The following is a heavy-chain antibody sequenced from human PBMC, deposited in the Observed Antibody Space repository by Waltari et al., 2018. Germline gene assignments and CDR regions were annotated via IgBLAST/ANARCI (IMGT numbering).Heavy chain of an antibody. CDR1: GFTFSSYG. J-gene: IGHJ5*02. Sequence: QVQLVESGGGVVQPGGSLRLSCAASGFTFSSYGMHWVRQAPGKGLEWVAFIRYDGSNKYYADSVKGRFTISRDNSKNTLYLQMNSLRAEDTAVYYCAKDSGYSSGWYHHWGQGTLVTVSS. CDR3: AKDSGYSSGWYHH. D-gene: IGHD6-19*01. V-gene: IGHV3-30*02. CDR2: IRYDGSNK.